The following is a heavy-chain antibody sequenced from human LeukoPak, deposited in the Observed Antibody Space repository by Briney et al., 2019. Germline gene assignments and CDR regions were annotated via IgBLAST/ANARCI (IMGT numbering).Heavy chain of an antibody. CDR2: IYTSGNT. D-gene: IGHD3-22*01. CDR3: ARGSHSGPRYYDSSGYWFDY. CDR1: GGSISSGSYY. Sequence: SQTLSLTCTVSGGSISSGSYYWSWIRQPAGKGLEWIGRIYTSGNTNYNPSLKSRVTISVDTSKNQFSLKLSSVTAADTAVYYCARGSHSGPRYYDSSGYWFDYWGQGTLVTVSS. V-gene: IGHV4-61*02. J-gene: IGHJ4*02.